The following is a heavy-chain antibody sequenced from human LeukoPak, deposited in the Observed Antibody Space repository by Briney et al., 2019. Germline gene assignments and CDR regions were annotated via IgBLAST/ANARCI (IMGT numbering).Heavy chain of an antibody. J-gene: IGHJ4*02. CDR3: ARHSDIAVAGSRFDY. V-gene: IGHV4-39*01. CDR1: GGSISSSSYY. Sequence: SETLSLTCTVSGGSISSSSYYWGWIRQPPGKGLEWIGSIYYSGSTYYNPSLKSRVTISVDTSKNQFSLKLSSATAADTAVYYCARHSDIAVAGSRFDYWGQGTLVTVSS. CDR2: IYYSGST. D-gene: IGHD6-19*01.